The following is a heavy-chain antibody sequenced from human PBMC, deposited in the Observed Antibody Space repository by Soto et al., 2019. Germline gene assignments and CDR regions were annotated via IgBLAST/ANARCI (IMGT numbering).Heavy chain of an antibody. CDR1: GFTFSSYG. CDR2: ISYDGSNK. D-gene: IGHD5-12*01. Sequence: VGSLRLSCAASGFTFSSYGMHWGRQAPGKGLEWVAVISYDGSNKYYADSVKGRFTISRDNSKNTLYLQMNSLRAEDTAVYYCAKDQGGIPTTRLRGGAFDLWGQGTMVTVSS. CDR3: AKDQGGIPTTRLRGGAFDL. J-gene: IGHJ3*01. V-gene: IGHV3-30*18.